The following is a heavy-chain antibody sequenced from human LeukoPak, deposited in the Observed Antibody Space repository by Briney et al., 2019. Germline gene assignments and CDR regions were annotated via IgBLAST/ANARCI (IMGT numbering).Heavy chain of an antibody. J-gene: IGHJ3*02. D-gene: IGHD3-22*01. V-gene: IGHV1-2*02. CDR1: GYTFTGYY. CDR3: ARAQHYYDSRGYYFDAFDI. CDR2: INPNSGGT. Sequence: ASVKVSCKASGYTFTGYYMHWVRQAPGQGLEWMGWINPNSGGTNYAQKFQGRVTMTRDTSISTAYMELSRLRSDDTAVYFCARAQHYYDSRGYYFDAFDIWGQGTMVTVSS.